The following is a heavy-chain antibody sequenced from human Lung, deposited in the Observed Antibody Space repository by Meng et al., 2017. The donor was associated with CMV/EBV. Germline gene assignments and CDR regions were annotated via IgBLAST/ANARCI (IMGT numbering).Heavy chain of an antibody. D-gene: IGHD5-18*01. CDR2: IDTIGST. V-gene: IGHV3-53*01. J-gene: IGHJ6*02. CDR3: ARNERDTAGNYYAGVDV. CDR1: GFSIRDYF. Sequence: SCAASGFSIRDYFLTWVRRAPGKGLEWVSLIDTIGSTEYADSVKGRFTISRDISKNTLYLQMSSLRAEDTAVYYCARNERDTAGNYYAGVDVWGRGNXVTVSS.